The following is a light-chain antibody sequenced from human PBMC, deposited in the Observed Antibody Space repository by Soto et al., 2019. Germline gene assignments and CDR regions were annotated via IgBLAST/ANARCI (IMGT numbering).Light chain of an antibody. CDR1: QTVSSS. Sequence: EIVLTQSPATLSLSPGERATLSCRASQTVSSSLAWYQQKPGQAPRLLIYGASNRATGIPDRFSGSGSGTDFTLTIGSLAPEDFAIYYCHQRQSWPRTFGQGTKVDIK. CDR2: GAS. V-gene: IGKV3-11*01. J-gene: IGKJ1*01. CDR3: HQRQSWPRT.